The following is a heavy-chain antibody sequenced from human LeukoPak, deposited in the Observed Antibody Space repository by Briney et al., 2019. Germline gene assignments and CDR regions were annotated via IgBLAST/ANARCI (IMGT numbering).Heavy chain of an antibody. Sequence: ASVKVSCKASGYTFTGYYMHWVRQAPGQGLEGMGWINPKSGGTNYAQKFQGRVTMTRDTSISTAYMELSRLRSDDTAVYYCARAYPTYYYDSSGYYLDYWGQGTLVTVSS. V-gene: IGHV1-2*02. CDR2: INPKSGGT. CDR1: GYTFTGYY. D-gene: IGHD3-22*01. J-gene: IGHJ4*02. CDR3: ARAYPTYYYDSSGYYLDY.